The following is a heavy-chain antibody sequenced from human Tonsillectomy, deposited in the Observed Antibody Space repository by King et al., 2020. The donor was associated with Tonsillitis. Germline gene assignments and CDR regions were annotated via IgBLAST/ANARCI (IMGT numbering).Heavy chain of an antibody. J-gene: IGHJ4*02. D-gene: IGHD6-19*01. CDR2: IYSGGST. CDR3: ARDTSSGPNNGDY. Sequence: VQLVESGGGLVQPGGSLRLSCAASGLTVSSSYMNWVRQAPGKGLEWVSVIYSGGSTYYADSVKGRFTISRDNSKNTLYLQMNSLRAEDTAVYYCARDTSSGPNNGDYWGQGTLVTVSS. CDR1: GLTVSSSY. V-gene: IGHV3-66*01.